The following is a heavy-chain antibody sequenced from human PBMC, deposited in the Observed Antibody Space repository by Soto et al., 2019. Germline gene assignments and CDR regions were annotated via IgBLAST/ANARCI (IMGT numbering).Heavy chain of an antibody. Sequence: KTSDTLSLTCAAYGGSFSGYYWSWIRQPPGKGLEWIGEINHSGSTNYNPSLKSRVTISVDTSKNQFSLKLSSVTAADTAVYYCASIAAAGNNGYYYGMDVWGQGTTVT. CDR3: ASIAAAGNNGYYYGMDV. CDR2: INHSGST. V-gene: IGHV4-34*01. J-gene: IGHJ6*02. CDR1: GGSFSGYY. D-gene: IGHD6-13*01.